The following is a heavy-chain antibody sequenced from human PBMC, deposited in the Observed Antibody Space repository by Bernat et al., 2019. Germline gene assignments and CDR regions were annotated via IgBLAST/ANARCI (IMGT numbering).Heavy chain of an antibody. D-gene: IGHD2-15*01. J-gene: IGHJ4*02. CDR3: SAEPLYSFD. CDR1: DFTFRDAW. CDR2: IKSITEGGTT. V-gene: IGHV3-15*07. Sequence: QLVESGGGLVESGGSLRLSCAASDFTFRDAWMNWVRQAPGKGREWGGRIKSITEGGTTAYAAPVKDRFTSSKDESRKTVYLQMRSLKIEDTAIYYCSAEPLYSFDWGQGTLVTVSS.